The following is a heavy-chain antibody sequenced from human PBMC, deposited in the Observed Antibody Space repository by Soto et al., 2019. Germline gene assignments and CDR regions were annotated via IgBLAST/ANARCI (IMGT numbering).Heavy chain of an antibody. CDR2: VKQDGSEK. CDR3: ARSYYDILTDAFDF. J-gene: IGHJ3*01. Sequence: EVQLVESGGGLVQPGGSLRLSCAASGLTFSSYWMNWVRQAPGKGLEWVAKVKQDGSEKYYVDSVKGRFTIARDNAKNSLNLQKNSLRAEDTAVYYCARSYYDILTDAFDFWGQGTMVTVSS. V-gene: IGHV3-7*01. CDR1: GLTFSSYW. D-gene: IGHD3-9*01.